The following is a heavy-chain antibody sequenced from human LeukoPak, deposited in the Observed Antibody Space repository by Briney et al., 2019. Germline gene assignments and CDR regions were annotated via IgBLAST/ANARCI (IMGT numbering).Heavy chain of an antibody. J-gene: IGHJ4*02. CDR1: GFIVSSNY. CDR2: IYSGGST. CDR3: ARWDSSGYHKYYFDY. D-gene: IGHD3-22*01. V-gene: IGHV3-53*01. Sequence: PGGSLRLSCAASGFIVSSNYMNWVRQAPGKGLEWVSIIYSGGSTYYADSVRGRFTISRDNSKNTLYLQMNSLTAEDTAVYYCARWDSSGYHKYYFDYWGQGTLVTVSS.